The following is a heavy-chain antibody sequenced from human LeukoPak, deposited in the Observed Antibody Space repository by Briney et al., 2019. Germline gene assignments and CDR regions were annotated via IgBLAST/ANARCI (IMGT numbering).Heavy chain of an antibody. CDR2: ISAYNGNT. Sequence: ASVKVSCKASGYTFASYDINWVRQATGQGLEWMGWISAYNGNTNYAQKLQGRVTMTTDTSTSTAYMELRSLRSDDTAVYYCARAGVVGALDYWGQGTLVTVSS. CDR1: GYTFASYD. J-gene: IGHJ4*02. V-gene: IGHV1-18*01. D-gene: IGHD2-15*01. CDR3: ARAGVVGALDY.